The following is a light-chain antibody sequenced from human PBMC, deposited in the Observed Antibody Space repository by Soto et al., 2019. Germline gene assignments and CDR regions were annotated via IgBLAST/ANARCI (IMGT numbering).Light chain of an antibody. CDR2: GAS. CDR3: QQYGSSPLYT. V-gene: IGKV3-20*01. J-gene: IGKJ2*01. CDR1: QGISSSY. Sequence: VLTQSPGTLSLSPGERASLSCRASQGISSSYLAWYQKKPGQAPRLLIYGASSRAPGIPERFSGSGSGTDFTLTISRLEPEDFAVYYCQQYGSSPLYTFGQGTTLEV.